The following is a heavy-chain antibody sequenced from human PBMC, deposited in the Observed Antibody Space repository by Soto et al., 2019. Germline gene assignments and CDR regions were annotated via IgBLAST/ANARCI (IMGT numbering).Heavy chain of an antibody. V-gene: IGHV3-23*01. Sequence: EVQLLESGGGLVQPGGSLRLSCAASGFTFKNYAMTWVRQAPGKALEWVSGSVANGGRTDYADSVKGRCTISRDNSKNMLYLQMKSLRVDDMAVYYGAKDQSCYYDSSGSRAEYWCQGALVTVSS. CDR2: SVANGGRT. D-gene: IGHD3-22*01. J-gene: IGHJ4*02. CDR3: AKDQSCYYDSSGSRAEY. CDR1: GFTFKNYA.